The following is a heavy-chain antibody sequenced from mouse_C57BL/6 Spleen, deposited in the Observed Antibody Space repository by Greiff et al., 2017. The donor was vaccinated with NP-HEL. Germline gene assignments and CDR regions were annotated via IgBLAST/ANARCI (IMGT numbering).Heavy chain of an antibody. D-gene: IGHD2-4*01. V-gene: IGHV3-6*01. J-gene: IGHJ4*01. CDR2: ISYDGSN. CDR1: GYSITSGYY. Sequence: EVQLVESGPGLVKPSQSLSLTCSVTGYSITSGYYWNWIRQFPGNKLEWMGYISYDGSNNYNPSLKNRISITRDTSKNQFFLKLNSVTTEDTATYYCARGSSMITTHYYAMDYWGQGTSVTVSS. CDR3: ARGSSMITTHYYAMDY.